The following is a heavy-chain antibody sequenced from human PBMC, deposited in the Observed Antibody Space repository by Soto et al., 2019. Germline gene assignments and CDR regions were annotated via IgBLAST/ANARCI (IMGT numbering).Heavy chain of an antibody. J-gene: IGHJ5*01. CDR2: ITSSGTT. Sequence: SETLSLTCAGFGGSFSDSYWSWIRQSPGKGLEWIGEITSSGTTYYNPSLKSRVTISGDTSKNQFSLEVRSVTAADTAVYYCARGRPAIATRWFDSWGQGTLVTVSS. D-gene: IGHD1-1*01. V-gene: IGHV4-34*01. CDR3: ARGRPAIATRWFDS. CDR1: GGSFSDSY.